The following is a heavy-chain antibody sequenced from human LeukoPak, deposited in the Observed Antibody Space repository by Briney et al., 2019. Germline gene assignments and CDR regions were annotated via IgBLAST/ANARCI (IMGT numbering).Heavy chain of an antibody. J-gene: IGHJ5*02. CDR3: ARGLIVVVPAGDL. CDR2: ISYDGSNK. CDR1: GFTFSSYA. Sequence: RSLRLSCAASGFTFSSYAMHWVRQAPGKGLEWVAVISYDGSNKYYADSVKGRFTISRDNSKNTLYLQMNSLRAEDTAVYYCARGLIVVVPAGDLWGQGTLVTVSS. D-gene: IGHD2-2*01. V-gene: IGHV3-30-3*01.